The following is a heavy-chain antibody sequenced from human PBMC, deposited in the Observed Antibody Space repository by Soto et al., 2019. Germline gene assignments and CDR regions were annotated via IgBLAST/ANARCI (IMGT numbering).Heavy chain of an antibody. CDR1: GYALTSYF. CDR3: ARDSLQWLVV. Sequence: PVKVSCKASGYALTSYFMHWVRQAPGQGLEWMGIINPGGGSTSYAQKFQGRVTMTRDTSTSTVYMELSSLRSEDTPVYYCARDSLQWLVVWGQGTTVTVSS. V-gene: IGHV1-46*01. D-gene: IGHD6-19*01. J-gene: IGHJ6*02. CDR2: INPGGGST.